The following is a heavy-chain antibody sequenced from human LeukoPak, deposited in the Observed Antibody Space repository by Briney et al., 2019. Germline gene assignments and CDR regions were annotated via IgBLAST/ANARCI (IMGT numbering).Heavy chain of an antibody. J-gene: IGHJ4*02. CDR1: GYTFTSYG. CDR2: ISAYNGNT. CDR3: ASRGLGSGGDQNYFDY. V-gene: IGHV1-18*04. Sequence: EASVKVSCKASGYTFTSYGISWVRQAPGQGLERMGWISAYNGNTNYAQKLQGRVTMTTDTSTSTAYMELRSLRSDDTAVYYCASRGLGSGGDQNYFDYWGQGTLVTVSS. D-gene: IGHD2-21*02.